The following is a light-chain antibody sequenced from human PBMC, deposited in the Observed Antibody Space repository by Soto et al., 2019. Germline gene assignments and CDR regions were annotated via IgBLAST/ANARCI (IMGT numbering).Light chain of an antibody. CDR1: QSVSSK. CDR3: QKYNNWPQIT. CDR2: GAS. V-gene: IGKV3-15*01. Sequence: IVMTHSPATLSASPRERSTLSIRASQSVSSKLAWYQQKPGQAPRLLIYGASTRATGIPDRFSGSGSGTEFTLTIRRLKSEDFAVYYCQKYNNWPQITFGKGTRLEIK. J-gene: IGKJ5*01.